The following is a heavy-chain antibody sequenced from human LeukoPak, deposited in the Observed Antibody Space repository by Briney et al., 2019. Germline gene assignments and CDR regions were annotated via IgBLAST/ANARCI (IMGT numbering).Heavy chain of an antibody. CDR2: IYPGDSDT. CDR3: ARLARFAGDY. J-gene: IGHJ4*02. Sequence: GESLKISCEGSGYSFTSYWNGWVSQMPRIGLEWMGIIYPGDSDTRYSPSFQGQVTISADKSISTAYLQWSSLKALDTAMYYCARLARFAGDYWGQGTLVTVSS. V-gene: IGHV5-51*01. D-gene: IGHD3-3*01. CDR1: GYSFTSYW.